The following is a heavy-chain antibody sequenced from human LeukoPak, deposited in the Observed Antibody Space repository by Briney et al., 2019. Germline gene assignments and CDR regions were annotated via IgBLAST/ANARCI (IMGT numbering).Heavy chain of an antibody. CDR1: GGSISSSSYY. CDR2: IYYSGST. D-gene: IGHD3-10*02. CDR3: ARVGTTFVSAFDI. Sequence: SETLSLTCTVSGGSISSSSYYWGWIRQPPGKVLERIGSIYYSGSTYYNPSPKSRVTISVDTSKIQFSLKLSSVTAADTAVYYCARVGTTFVSAFDIWGQGTMVTVSS. V-gene: IGHV4-39*01. J-gene: IGHJ3*02.